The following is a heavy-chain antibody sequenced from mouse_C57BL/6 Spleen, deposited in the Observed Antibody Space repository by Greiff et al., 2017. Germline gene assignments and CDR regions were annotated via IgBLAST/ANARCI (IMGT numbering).Heavy chain of an antibody. J-gene: IGHJ2*01. D-gene: IGHD2-3*01. CDR1: GYTFTSYW. CDR3: ARYDPYVDY. Sequence: QVQLQQPGAELVKPGASVKLSCKASGYTFTSYWMQWVKQRPGQGLEWIGEIDPSDSYTNYNQKFKGKATLTVDTSSSTAYMQLRSLTSEDSAVYYCARYDPYVDYWGQGTTLTVSA. V-gene: IGHV1-50*01. CDR2: IDPSDSYT.